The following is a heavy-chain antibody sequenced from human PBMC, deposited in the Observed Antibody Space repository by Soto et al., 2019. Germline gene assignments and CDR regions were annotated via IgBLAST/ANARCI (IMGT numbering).Heavy chain of an antibody. V-gene: IGHV1-3*01. CDR1: GYTFTSYA. J-gene: IGHJ6*02. CDR2: INAGNGNT. Sequence: GASVKVSCKAFGYTFTSYAMHWVRQAPGQRLEWMGWINAGNGNTKYSQKFQGRVTITRDTSASTAYMELSSLRSEDTAVYYCARVPPDYYDSSGYYYPFDYYYYGMDVWGQGTTVTVSS. D-gene: IGHD3-22*01. CDR3: ARVPPDYYDSSGYYYPFDYYYYGMDV.